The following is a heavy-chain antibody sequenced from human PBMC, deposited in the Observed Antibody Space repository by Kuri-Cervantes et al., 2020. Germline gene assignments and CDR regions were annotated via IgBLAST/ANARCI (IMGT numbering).Heavy chain of an antibody. CDR2: ISYDGSNK. J-gene: IGHJ6*02. Sequence: GESLKISCAASGFTFSSYAMHWVRQAPGKGLEWVAVISYDGSNKYYADSVKGRFTISRDNSKNTLYLQMNSLRAEDTAVYCCARDGGYSSSWWTYYYYGMDVWGQGTTVTVSS. D-gene: IGHD6-13*01. CDR3: ARDGGYSSSWWTYYYYGMDV. CDR1: GFTFSSYA. V-gene: IGHV3-30-3*01.